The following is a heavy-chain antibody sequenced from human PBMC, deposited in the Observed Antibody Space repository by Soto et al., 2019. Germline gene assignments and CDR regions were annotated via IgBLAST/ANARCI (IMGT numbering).Heavy chain of an antibody. D-gene: IGHD6-19*01. V-gene: IGHV1-69*12. J-gene: IGHJ4*02. CDR1: GDSFSRFA. CDR2: IIPLFDTP. CDR3: ARGPEYNSGWYYFDY. Sequence: VHLVQSGAEVKKPGSSVTVSCKTSGDSFSRFAVSWVRQAPGQGLEWMGGIIPLFDTPNYAQKFRGRVTITADESTGTAILELRSLSSDDTAIYYCARGPEYNSGWYYFDYWGQGTLVSVSS.